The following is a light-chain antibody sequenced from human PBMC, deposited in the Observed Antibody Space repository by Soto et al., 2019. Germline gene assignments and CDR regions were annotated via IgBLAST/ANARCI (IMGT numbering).Light chain of an antibody. CDR3: QQYDSIPFT. J-gene: IGKJ3*01. Sequence: DIQMTQSPSSLSASVGDRVTITCQASQDISKYLNWYQQKPGKAPKLLIYDASNLEAGVPSRFSGTGSGTFYTFTISSLHPEDFATYHCQQYDSIPFTLGPGTKVDIK. CDR1: QDISKY. CDR2: DAS. V-gene: IGKV1-33*01.